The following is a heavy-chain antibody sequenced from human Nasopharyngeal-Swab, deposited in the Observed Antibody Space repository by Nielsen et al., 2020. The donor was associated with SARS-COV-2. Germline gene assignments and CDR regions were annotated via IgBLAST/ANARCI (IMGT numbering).Heavy chain of an antibody. Sequence: WISQPQGKALEWLALIYWDDDKRYSPSLKSRLTITKDTSKNQVVLTMTNMDPVDTATYYCAHSSGGDWNYPTLDYWGQGTLVTVSS. V-gene: IGHV2-5*02. D-gene: IGHD1-7*01. CDR3: AHSSGGDWNYPTLDY. CDR2: IYWDDDK. J-gene: IGHJ4*02.